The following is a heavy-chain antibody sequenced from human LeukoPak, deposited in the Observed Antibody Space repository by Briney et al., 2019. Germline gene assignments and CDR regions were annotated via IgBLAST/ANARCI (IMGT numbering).Heavy chain of an antibody. CDR3: ARSGDSRWIVASPLNWFDP. D-gene: IGHD2-2*03. CDR2: IYHSGST. Sequence: PSETLSLTRTVSGYSISSGYYWGWIRQPPGKGLEWIGSIYHSGSTYYNPSLKSRVTISVDTSKNQFSLKLSSVTAADTAVYYCARSGDSRWIVASPLNWFDPWGQGTLVTVSS. V-gene: IGHV4-38-2*02. J-gene: IGHJ5*02. CDR1: GYSISSGYY.